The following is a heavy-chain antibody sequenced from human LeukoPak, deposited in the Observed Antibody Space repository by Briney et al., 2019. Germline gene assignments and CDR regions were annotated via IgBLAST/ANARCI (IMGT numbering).Heavy chain of an antibody. CDR3: AKGITATTSPFDY. D-gene: IGHD5-12*01. V-gene: IGHV3-9*01. CDR1: GFTFDDYA. J-gene: IGHJ4*02. CDR2: ISWDSGSI. Sequence: GRSLRLSCAASGFTFDDYAMHWVRQAPGKGLEWVSGISWDSGSIGYADSVKGRFTISRDNAKNSLYLQMNSLRAEDTALYYCAKGITATTSPFDYWGQGTLVTVSS.